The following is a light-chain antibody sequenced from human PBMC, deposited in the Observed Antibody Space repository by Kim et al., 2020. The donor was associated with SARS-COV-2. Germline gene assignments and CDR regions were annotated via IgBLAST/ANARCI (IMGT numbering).Light chain of an antibody. CDR3: LQDYNYPYT. Sequence: SASVGDRVTITCRTSQDIRNDLGWYQQKPGKAPNLLIYAASSLHTGVPSRFSGSGSGTDFTLTISSLQPEDFATYYCLQDYNYPYTFGQGTKLEIK. CDR2: AAS. CDR1: QDIRND. J-gene: IGKJ2*01. V-gene: IGKV1-6*01.